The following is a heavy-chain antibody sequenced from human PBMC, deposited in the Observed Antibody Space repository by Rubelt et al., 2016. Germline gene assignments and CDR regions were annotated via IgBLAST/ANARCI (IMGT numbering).Heavy chain of an antibody. J-gene: IGHJ6*02. D-gene: IGHD6-13*01. CDR3: AKSFNSSSWYYYYYGMDV. CDR2: ISGSGGST. CDR1: GFTFSSYA. V-gene: IGHV3-23*01. Sequence: GGSLRLSCAASGFTFSSYAMSWVRQAPGKGLEWVSAISGSGGSTYYADSVKGRFTISRDNSKNTLYLQMNSLRAEDTAVYYCAKSFNSSSWYYYYYGMDVWGQGTTVTVSS.